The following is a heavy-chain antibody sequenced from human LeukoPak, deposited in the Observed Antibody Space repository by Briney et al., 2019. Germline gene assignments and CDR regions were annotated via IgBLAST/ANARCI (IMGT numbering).Heavy chain of an antibody. V-gene: IGHV1-2*02. CDR1: GYTFTGYY. CDR3: ARADHYSHYFDY. D-gene: IGHD4-11*01. J-gene: IGHJ4*02. CDR2: INPNSGGT. Sequence: ASVKVSCKASGYTFTGYYMHWVRQAPGQGLEWMGWINPNSGGTNYAQKFQGRVTITRDTSISTAYMELSRLRSDDTAVYYCARADHYSHYFDYWGQGTLVTASS.